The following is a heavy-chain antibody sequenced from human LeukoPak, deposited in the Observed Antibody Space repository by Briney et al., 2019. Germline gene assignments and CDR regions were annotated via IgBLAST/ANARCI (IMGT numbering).Heavy chain of an antibody. D-gene: IGHD1-26*01. J-gene: IGHJ4*02. CDR2: MAGDGSSI. CDR1: GFIFSSYG. CDR3: AKAAVYSKRWTPFDD. V-gene: IGHV3-30*18. Sequence: GGSPRLSCAASGFIFSSYGMHWVRQAPGKGLEWVALMAGDGSSIYYADSVKGRFTISRDNSKNTVYLQMNSLRPEDTAVYYCAKAAVYSKRWTPFDDWGRGTLVTVSS.